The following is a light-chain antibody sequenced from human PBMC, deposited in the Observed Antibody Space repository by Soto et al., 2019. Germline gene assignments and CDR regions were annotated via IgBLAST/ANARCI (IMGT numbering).Light chain of an antibody. V-gene: IGLV2-8*01. CDR1: SSDVGCYNY. Sequence: QSALTQPPSASGSPGQSVTISCTGTSSDVGCYNYVSWYQQHPGKAPKLMIYEVSKRPSGVTDRFSGSKSGNTASLTVSGLQAEDEADYYCSSYAGSNIGVFGGGTKLTVL. J-gene: IGLJ2*01. CDR3: SSYAGSNIGV. CDR2: EVS.